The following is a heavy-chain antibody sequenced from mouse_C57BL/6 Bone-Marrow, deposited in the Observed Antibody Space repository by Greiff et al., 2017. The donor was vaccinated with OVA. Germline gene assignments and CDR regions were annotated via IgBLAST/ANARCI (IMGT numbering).Heavy chain of an antibody. Sequence: VQLQQSGPVLVKPGASVKMSCKASGYTFTDYYMNWVKQSHGQSLEWIGAINPYNGGTSYNQKFKGKATLTVDKSSSTAYMELNSLTTEDSAVYYGARQGPLLRYYFDYWGQGTTLTVSS. CDR2: INPYNGGT. CDR1: GYTFTDYY. J-gene: IGHJ2*01. CDR3: ARQGPLLRYYFDY. V-gene: IGHV1-19*01. D-gene: IGHD1-1*01.